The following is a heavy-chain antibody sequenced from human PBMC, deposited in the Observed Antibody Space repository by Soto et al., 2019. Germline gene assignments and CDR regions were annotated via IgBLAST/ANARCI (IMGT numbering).Heavy chain of an antibody. J-gene: IGHJ3*02. V-gene: IGHV3-23*01. D-gene: IGHD1-7*01. CDR1: RFICTSNC. CDR2: MLVNDST. Sequence: RSLRLTRPASRFICTSNCMSWVSQAPGKGLDWDSTMLVNDSTHYEDSARGRFTITRDRSKNNVYLQINSLTAGDTAVYYCAKETATTGGAFDTCGQGTMVTVPS. CDR3: AKETATTGGAFDT.